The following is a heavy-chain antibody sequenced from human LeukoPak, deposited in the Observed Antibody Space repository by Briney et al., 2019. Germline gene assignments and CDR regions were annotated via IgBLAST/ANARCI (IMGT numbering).Heavy chain of an antibody. Sequence: SETLSLTCTVSGDSMTSSSYYWSWIRQPPGEGLEWIGYIYYSGSTNYNPSLKSRVTISVDTSKNQFSLKLSSVTAADTAVYYCARDSYGYATANPEFDYWGQGTLVTVSS. J-gene: IGHJ4*02. V-gene: IGHV4-61*05. CDR3: ARDSYGYATANPEFDY. CDR1: GDSMTSSSYY. CDR2: IYYSGST. D-gene: IGHD5-18*01.